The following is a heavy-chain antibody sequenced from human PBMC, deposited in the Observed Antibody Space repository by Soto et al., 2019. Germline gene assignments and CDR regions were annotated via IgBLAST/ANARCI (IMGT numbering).Heavy chain of an antibody. Sequence: GEALKISCKGSGYSFTSYWIGWVRQMPGKGLEWMGIIYPGDSDTRYSPSFQGQVTISADKSISTAYLQWSSLKASDTAMYYCARVVVPAAKGRSSSPSYYYYYMDFWGKGTTVTV. CDR3: ARVVVPAAKGRSSSPSYYYYYMDF. D-gene: IGHD2-2*01. J-gene: IGHJ6*03. V-gene: IGHV5-51*01. CDR2: IYPGDSDT. CDR1: GYSFTSYW.